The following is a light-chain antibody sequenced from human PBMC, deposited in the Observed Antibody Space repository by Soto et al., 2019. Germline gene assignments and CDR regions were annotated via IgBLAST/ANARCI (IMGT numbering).Light chain of an antibody. CDR3: QAWDTGVVV. V-gene: IGLV3-1*01. Sequence: SYELTQPPSVSVSPGQTATITCSGDKLGDKYVCWYQQRPGQSPVVVIYEDTKRPSGIPERFSGSNSGNTATLTISGTQATDEADYYCQAWDTGVVVFGGGTKLTVL. CDR1: KLGDKY. CDR2: EDT. J-gene: IGLJ2*01.